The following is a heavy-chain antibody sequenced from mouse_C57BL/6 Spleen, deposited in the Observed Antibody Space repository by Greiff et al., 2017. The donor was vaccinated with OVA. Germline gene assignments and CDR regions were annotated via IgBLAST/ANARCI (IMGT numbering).Heavy chain of an antibody. CDR2: ISYDGSN. D-gene: IGHD2-3*01. V-gene: IGHV3-6*01. CDR3: AREGVLRMGYAMDY. Sequence: EVQLQESGPGLVKPSQSLSLTCSVTGYSITSGYYWNWIRQFPGNKLEWMGYISYDGSNNYNPSLKNRISITRDTSKNQFFLKLNSVTTEDTATYYCAREGVLRMGYAMDYWGQGTSVTVSS. CDR1: GYSITSGYY. J-gene: IGHJ4*01.